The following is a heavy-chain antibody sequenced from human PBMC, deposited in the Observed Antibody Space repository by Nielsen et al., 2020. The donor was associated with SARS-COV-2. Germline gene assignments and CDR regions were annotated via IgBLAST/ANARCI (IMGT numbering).Heavy chain of an antibody. V-gene: IGHV7-4-1*02. CDR1: GYTFTSYA. D-gene: IGHD6-19*01. Sequence: ASVKVSCKASGYTFTSYAMNWVRQAPGQGLEWMGWINTNTGNTTYAQGFTGRFVFSLDTSVSTAYLQISSLKAEDTAMYYCARDAPKYSSGWYWFDPWGQGTLVTVSS. CDR2: INTNTGNT. J-gene: IGHJ5*02. CDR3: ARDAPKYSSGWYWFDP.